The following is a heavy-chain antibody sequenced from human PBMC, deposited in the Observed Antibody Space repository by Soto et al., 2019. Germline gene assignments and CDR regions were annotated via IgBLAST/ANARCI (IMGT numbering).Heavy chain of an antibody. CDR1: GCTFSSYS. D-gene: IGHD6-19*01. CDR3: AKDRLDIEYSSGWFDCYGMAV. J-gene: IGHJ6*02. Sequence: PGGSLRLSCTASGCTFSSYSMSWVRQAPGKGLEWVATISRSGGSTKYADSVKGRFTISRDNSKNTQYLQTNSLRAEDTAVYYCAKDRLDIEYSSGWFDCYGMAVWGQGTTVTVSS. V-gene: IGHV3-23*01. CDR2: ISRSGGST.